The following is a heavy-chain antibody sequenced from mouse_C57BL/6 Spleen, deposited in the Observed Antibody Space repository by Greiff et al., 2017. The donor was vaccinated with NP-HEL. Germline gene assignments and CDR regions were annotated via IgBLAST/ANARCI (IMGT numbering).Heavy chain of an antibody. Sequence: VQLQQSGAELARPGASVKMSCKASGYTFTSYTMHWVKQRPGQGLEWIGYINPSSGYTKYNQKFKDKATLTADKSSSTAYMQLSSLTSEDSAVYYCARGTTVVAMDYWGQGTSVTVSS. D-gene: IGHD1-1*01. CDR3: ARGTTVVAMDY. CDR1: GYTFTSYT. CDR2: INPSSGYT. V-gene: IGHV1-4*01. J-gene: IGHJ4*01.